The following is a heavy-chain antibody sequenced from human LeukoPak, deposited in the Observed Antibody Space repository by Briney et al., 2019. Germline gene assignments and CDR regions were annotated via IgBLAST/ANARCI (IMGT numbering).Heavy chain of an antibody. CDR2: IGAYNGNT. CDR1: GYTFTSYG. J-gene: IGHJ4*02. D-gene: IGHD4-17*01. Sequence: EASVKVSCKASGYTFTSYGITWVRQAPGQGPEWMGWIGAYNGNTNYAQKLQGRVTMTTDTSTSTAYMELRSLRFDDTAMYYCGRDAIDYGDSRLFNYWGQGTLVTVSS. V-gene: IGHV1-18*04. CDR3: GRDAIDYGDSRLFNY.